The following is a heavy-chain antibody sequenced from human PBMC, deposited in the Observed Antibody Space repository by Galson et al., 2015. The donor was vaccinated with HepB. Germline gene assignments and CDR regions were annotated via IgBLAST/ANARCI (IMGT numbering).Heavy chain of an antibody. J-gene: IGHJ3*01. V-gene: IGHV3-48*01. D-gene: IGHD5-24*01. CDR3: ARGWLQNSFDL. CDR1: GFSLRGFS. CDR2: ISPASDTI. Sequence: SLRLSCAVSGFSLRGFSMDWVRQAPGRGLEWLLFISPASDTIYYVDSVKGRFTISRDTARNSLYLQMNSLRVEDTAVYYCARGWLQNSFDLWGQGTVVTVSS.